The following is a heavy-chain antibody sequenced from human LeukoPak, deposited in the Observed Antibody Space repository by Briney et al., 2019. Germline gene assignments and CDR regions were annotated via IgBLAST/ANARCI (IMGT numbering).Heavy chain of an antibody. Sequence: SQTLSLTCTVSGGSISSGSYYWSWIRQPAGKGLEWIGRMYTSGNTNYNPSPKSRVTISVDTSKNQFSLKLSSVTAADTAVYYCARSTGYYDSSKGYWGQGTLVTVSS. CDR1: GGSISSGSYY. D-gene: IGHD3-22*01. CDR3: ARSTGYYDSSKGY. CDR2: MYTSGNT. J-gene: IGHJ4*02. V-gene: IGHV4-61*02.